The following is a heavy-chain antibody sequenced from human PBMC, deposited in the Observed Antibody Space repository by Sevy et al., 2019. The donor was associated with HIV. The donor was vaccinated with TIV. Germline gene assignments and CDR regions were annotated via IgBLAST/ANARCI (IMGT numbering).Heavy chain of an antibody. CDR2: IKSKTDGGAR. V-gene: IGHV3-15*01. D-gene: IGHD6-6*01. Sequence: GSLRLSCAASGFTFNNVWMSWVRQAPGKGLEWVGRIKSKTDGGARDHAAPVKGRFTISRDDSKNMLYLQMNSLKTEDAAVYYCTIDPVHCLWGQGTLVTVSS. CDR3: TIDPVHCL. J-gene: IGHJ4*02. CDR1: GFTFNNVW.